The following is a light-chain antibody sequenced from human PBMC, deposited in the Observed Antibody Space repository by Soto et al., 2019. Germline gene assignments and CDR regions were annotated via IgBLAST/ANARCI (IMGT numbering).Light chain of an antibody. Sequence: QAVLTQPPSVSGAPGQRVTISCTGTSSNIGAGYDVHWYQQLPGTAPRLLIYANNNRPSGVPDRFSASKSGTSASLAITGLQAEDEADYFCQSFDNSHAVFGGGTKVTV. CDR3: QSFDNSHAV. V-gene: IGLV1-40*01. CDR2: ANN. CDR1: SSNIGAGYD. J-gene: IGLJ2*01.